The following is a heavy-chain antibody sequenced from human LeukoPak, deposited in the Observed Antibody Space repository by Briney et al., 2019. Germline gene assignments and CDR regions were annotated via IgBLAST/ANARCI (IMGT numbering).Heavy chain of an antibody. V-gene: IGHV4-34*01. Sequence: SETLSLTCAVYGGSFSGYYWSWIRQPPGKGLEWIGEINHSGSTNYNPSLKSRVTISVDTSKNQSSLKLSSVTAADTAVYYCAIPDILTGVALDYWGQGTLVTVSS. CDR2: INHSGST. D-gene: IGHD3-9*01. J-gene: IGHJ4*02. CDR1: GGSFSGYY. CDR3: AIPDILTGVALDY.